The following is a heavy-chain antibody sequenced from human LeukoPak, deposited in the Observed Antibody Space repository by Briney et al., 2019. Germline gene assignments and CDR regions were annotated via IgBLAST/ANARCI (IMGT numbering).Heavy chain of an antibody. Sequence: ASVKVSCKASGYTFTDYYMHWVRQAPGQGLEWMGWINPNSGGTNYAQKFQGWVTMTRDTSISTAYMELSRLRSDDTAVYYCARAGSHQYYYYGMDVWGQGTTVTVSS. J-gene: IGHJ6*02. CDR1: GYTFTDYY. CDR2: INPNSGGT. D-gene: IGHD1-26*01. CDR3: ARAGSHQYYYYGMDV. V-gene: IGHV1-2*04.